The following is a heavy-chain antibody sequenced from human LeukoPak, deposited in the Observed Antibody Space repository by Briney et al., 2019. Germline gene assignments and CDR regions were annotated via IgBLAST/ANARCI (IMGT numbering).Heavy chain of an antibody. Sequence: PSETLSLTCAVYGGSFSGYYWSWIRQPPGKGLEWIGEINHSGSTNYNPSLKSRVTISVDTSKNQFSLKLSSVTAADTAVYYCARDVGDSGSYGMDVWGKGTTVTISS. D-gene: IGHD1-26*01. V-gene: IGHV4-34*01. CDR3: ARDVGDSGSYGMDV. CDR1: GGSFSGYY. J-gene: IGHJ6*04. CDR2: INHSGST.